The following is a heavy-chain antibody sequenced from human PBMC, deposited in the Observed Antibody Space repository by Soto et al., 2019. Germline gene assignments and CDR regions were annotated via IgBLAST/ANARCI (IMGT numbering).Heavy chain of an antibody. Sequence: GGSLRLSCAASGFTFSSYWMHWVRQAPGKGLVWVSRINSDGSSTSYADSVKGRFTISRDNAKNTLYLQMNSLRAEDTAVYYCARGLVVPAAIRRHGMDVWGQGTTVTVSS. V-gene: IGHV3-74*01. CDR2: INSDGSST. J-gene: IGHJ6*02. CDR3: ARGLVVPAAIRRHGMDV. D-gene: IGHD2-2*02. CDR1: GFTFSSYW.